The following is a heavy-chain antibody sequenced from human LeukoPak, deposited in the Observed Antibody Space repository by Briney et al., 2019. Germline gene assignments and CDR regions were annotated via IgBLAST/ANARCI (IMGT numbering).Heavy chain of an antibody. J-gene: IGHJ6*02. CDR3: AKGEKRNDYGDYYYYGMDV. V-gene: IGHV3-7*03. CDR2: INQDGSEK. CDR1: GFTFSDYW. Sequence: GGSLRLSCAASGFTFSDYWMSWVRQAPGKGLGWVADINQDGSEKYYVDSMRGRFTISRDNSKNTLYLQMNSLRAEDTAVYYCAKGEKRNDYGDYYYYGMDVWGQGTTVTVSS. D-gene: IGHD4-17*01.